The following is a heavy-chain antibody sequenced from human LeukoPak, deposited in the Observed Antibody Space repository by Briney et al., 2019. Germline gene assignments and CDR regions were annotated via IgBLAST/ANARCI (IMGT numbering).Heavy chain of an antibody. CDR2: IGSSGSTT. CDR3: AKIVAGLDY. V-gene: IGHV3-23*01. Sequence: QSGGTLRLSCAASGFIFSNYGMSWVRQAPGKGLEWVSAIGSSGSTTYYADSVKGRFTISRDNSKNTLYLQMNSLRAEDTAVYYCAKIVAGLDYWGPGTLVTVSS. D-gene: IGHD2-15*01. CDR1: GFIFSNYG. J-gene: IGHJ4*02.